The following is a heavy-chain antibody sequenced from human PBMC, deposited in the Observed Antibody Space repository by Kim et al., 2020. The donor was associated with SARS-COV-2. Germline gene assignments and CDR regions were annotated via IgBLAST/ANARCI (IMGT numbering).Heavy chain of an antibody. D-gene: IGHD2-15*01. CDR3: ARAYCSGGSCYSLNWFDT. J-gene: IGHJ5*02. CDR2: ISSSSSTI. Sequence: GGSLRLSCAASGFTFSSYSMNWVRQAPGKGLEWVSYISSSSSTIYYADSVKGRFTISRDNAKNSLYLQMNSLRDEDTAVYYCARAYCSGGSCYSLNWFDTWGQGTLVTVSS. CDR1: GFTFSSYS. V-gene: IGHV3-48*02.